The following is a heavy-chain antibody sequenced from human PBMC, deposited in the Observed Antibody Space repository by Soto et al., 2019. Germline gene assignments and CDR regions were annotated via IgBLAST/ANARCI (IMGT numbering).Heavy chain of an antibody. CDR1: GGTFSSYA. J-gene: IGHJ3*02. CDR3: ARDLQGYCSSTSCYTGALDI. Sequence: QVQLVQSGAEVKKPGSSVKVSCKASGGTFSSYAISWVRQAPGQGLEWMGGIIPIFGTANYAQKFQGRVTITADKSTSTAYMELSSLRSEDTAVYYCARDLQGYCSSTSCYTGALDIWGQGTMVTVSS. CDR2: IIPIFGTA. V-gene: IGHV1-69*06. D-gene: IGHD2-2*02.